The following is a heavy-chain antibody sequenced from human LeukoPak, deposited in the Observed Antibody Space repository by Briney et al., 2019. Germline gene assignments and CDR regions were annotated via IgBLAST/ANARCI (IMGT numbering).Heavy chain of an antibody. V-gene: IGHV3-73*01. D-gene: IGHD3-22*01. CDR2: IRSKANAYAT. CDR1: GFTFSDSA. CDR3: TRQAQDNYDSSGYYPDY. Sequence: PGGSLRLSCAASGFTFSDSAMHWVRQASGKGLEWVGRIRSKANAYATTYAASVKGRFTISRDDSKNTAYLQMNSLKTEDTAVYYCTRQAQDNYDSSGYYPDYWGQGTLVTVSS. J-gene: IGHJ4*02.